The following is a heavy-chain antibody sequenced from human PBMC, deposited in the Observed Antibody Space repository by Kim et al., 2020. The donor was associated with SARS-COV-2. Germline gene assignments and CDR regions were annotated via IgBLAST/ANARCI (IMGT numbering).Heavy chain of an antibody. J-gene: IGHJ3*02. D-gene: IGHD6-13*01. Sequence: LKSRVTISVDTSKNQFSLKLSSVTAADTAVYYCARVPSSSWLGGDAFDIWGQGTMVTVSS. CDR3: ARVPSSSWLGGDAFDI. V-gene: IGHV4-59*01.